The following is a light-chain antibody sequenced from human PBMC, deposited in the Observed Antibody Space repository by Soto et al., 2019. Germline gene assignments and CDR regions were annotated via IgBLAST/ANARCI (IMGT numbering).Light chain of an antibody. J-gene: IGKJ5*01. V-gene: IGKV2-28*01. Sequence: DIVMTPSPLSLPVTPGAPASISCRSSQSLLHSSGYNYLDWSLQKPGQSPQLLIYLGSNRASGDPDRCGGSGSGTDFTLKISRVEAEEVGVYYCMQALRTPITFGLGTRLDIK. CDR1: QSLLHSSGYNY. CDR3: MQALRTPIT. CDR2: LGS.